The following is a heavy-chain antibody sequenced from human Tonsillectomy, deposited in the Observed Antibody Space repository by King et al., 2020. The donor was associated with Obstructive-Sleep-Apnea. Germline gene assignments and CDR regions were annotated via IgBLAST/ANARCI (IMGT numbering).Heavy chain of an antibody. V-gene: IGHV3-30*04. CDR3: ARGGGSSLGAFDI. D-gene: IGHD1-26*01. CDR2: ISYDGSNK. Sequence: VQLVESGGGVVQPGRSLRLSCAASGFTFSSYAMHWVRQAPGKGLEWVAVISYDGSNKYYADSVKGRFTISRDNSKNKLYLQMNSLRAEDTAVYYCARGGGSSLGAFDIWGQGTMVTVSS. CDR1: GFTFSSYA. J-gene: IGHJ3*02.